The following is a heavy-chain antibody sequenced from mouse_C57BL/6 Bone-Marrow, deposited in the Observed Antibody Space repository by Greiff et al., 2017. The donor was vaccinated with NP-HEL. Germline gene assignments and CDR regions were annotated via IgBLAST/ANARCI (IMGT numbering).Heavy chain of an antibody. V-gene: IGHV14-4*01. CDR1: GFNIKDDY. CDR3: TTRLSVVSDY. D-gene: IGHD1-1*01. Sequence: EVQLQQSGAELVRPGASVKLSCTASGFNIKDDYMHWVKQRPEQGLEWIGWIDPENGDTEYASKFQGKATITADTSSNTAYLQLSSLTSEDTAVYYCTTRLSVVSDYWGQGTTLTVSS. CDR2: IDPENGDT. J-gene: IGHJ2*01.